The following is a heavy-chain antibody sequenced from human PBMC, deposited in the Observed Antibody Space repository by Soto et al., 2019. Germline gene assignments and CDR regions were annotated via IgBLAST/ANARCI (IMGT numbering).Heavy chain of an antibody. J-gene: IGHJ4*02. V-gene: IGHV6-1*01. CDR3: AGYAHNYRFV. CDR1: GDSVSSDGAA. D-gene: IGHD3-16*01. CDR2: TFYRSKWYN. Sequence: SQTLSLTCAISGDSVSSDGAAWNWIRQSPSRGLEWLGRTFYRSKWYNDYAVSVKSRIIINPDTSKNQFSLHLSSVTPEDTAVYYCAGYAHNYRFVWGQGTPVTVS.